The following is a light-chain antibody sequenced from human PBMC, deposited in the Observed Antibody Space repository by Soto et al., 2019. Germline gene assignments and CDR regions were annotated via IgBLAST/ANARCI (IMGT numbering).Light chain of an antibody. V-gene: IGLV2-14*01. CDR3: CSYASSSTYV. J-gene: IGLJ1*01. Sequence: QSALTQPASVSGSPGQSITISCTGTSSDVGGYNFVSWYQQYPGTAPKFIIYDVSNRPSGVSNRFSGSKSGTAASLTISGLRAEDEADYYCCSYASSSTYVFGAGTKLTVL. CDR2: DVS. CDR1: SSDVGGYNF.